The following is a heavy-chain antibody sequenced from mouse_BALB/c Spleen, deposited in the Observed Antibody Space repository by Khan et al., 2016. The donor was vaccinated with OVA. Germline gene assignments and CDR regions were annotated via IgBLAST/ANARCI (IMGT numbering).Heavy chain of an antibody. D-gene: IGHD3-2*02. CDR2: IYPGTDNT. V-gene: IGHV1-76*01. J-gene: IGHJ2*01. Sequence: QLKQSGAELVRPGASVKLSCKTSGYIFTSYWIHWVKQRSGQGLEWIARIYPGTDNTYYNENLKDKATLTADKSSSNAYMQLRSLTSVDSAVYFCAREEALYYFDYWGQGTTLTVSA. CDR3: AREEALYYFDY. CDR1: GYIFTSYW.